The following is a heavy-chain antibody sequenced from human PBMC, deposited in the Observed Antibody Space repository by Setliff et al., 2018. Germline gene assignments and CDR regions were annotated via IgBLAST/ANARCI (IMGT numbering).Heavy chain of an antibody. D-gene: IGHD3-3*01. CDR1: GGSFSGYY. CDR3: TRDFLGATASFDI. CDR2: INHSGST. Sequence: SETLSLTCAVYGGSFSGYYWSWIRQPPGKGLEWLGEINHSGSTNCNPSLKSRVTISVDTSASTVFLELSTLRSEDTAVYYCTRDFLGATASFDIWGQGTMVTVS. J-gene: IGHJ3*02. V-gene: IGHV4-34*01.